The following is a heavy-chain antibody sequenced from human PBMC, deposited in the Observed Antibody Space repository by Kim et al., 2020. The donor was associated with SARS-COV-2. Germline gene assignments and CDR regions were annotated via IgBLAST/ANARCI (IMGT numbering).Heavy chain of an antibody. CDR1: GFTFSNYA. Sequence: GGSLRLSCAASGFTFSNYAMAWVRQAPGKGLQWVSSITVGGGSTYYADSVKGRFTISRDDFSNTLFLEMNSLRAEDTAVYYCVNRLPGLFYYGLDVWGQGTTVTVSS. D-gene: IGHD2-21*01. CDR3: VNRLPGLFYYGLDV. V-gene: IGHV3-23*01. CDR2: ITVGGGST. J-gene: IGHJ6*02.